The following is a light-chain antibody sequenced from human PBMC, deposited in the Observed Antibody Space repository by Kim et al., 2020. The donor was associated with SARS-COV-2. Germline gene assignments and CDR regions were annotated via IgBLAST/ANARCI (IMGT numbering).Light chain of an antibody. Sequence: EIVLTQFPANLSLSPGESATLSCRASQSVDTTIGWYQLKPSHAPSLIIFGVSRRVSGTPARFSGTGSGTDFTLTISALEPEDVALYYCHHRSLWTRTFGEGTKVDIK. CDR3: HHRSLWTRT. V-gene: IGKV3-11*01. J-gene: IGKJ4*01. CDR1: QSVDTT. CDR2: GVS.